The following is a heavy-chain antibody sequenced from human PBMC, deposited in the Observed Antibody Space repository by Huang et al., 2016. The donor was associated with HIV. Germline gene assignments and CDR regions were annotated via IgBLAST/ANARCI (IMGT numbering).Heavy chain of an antibody. Sequence: QLLLQESGPGLVKPSEALALTCAVSGGSIRSSDYHWGWIRQPPGKGLEWIGSIYYKGRTHYSPSLKSRVTIAGDTSNNLFFLHLTSMTAADTAVYYCARHREGPVAYYSGWGSHLNYMDVWGRGRTVVVSS. CDR1: GGSIRSSDYH. J-gene: IGHJ6*03. V-gene: IGHV4-39*01. D-gene: IGHD3-10*01. CDR2: IYYKGRT. CDR3: ARHREGPVAYYSGWGSHLNYMDV.